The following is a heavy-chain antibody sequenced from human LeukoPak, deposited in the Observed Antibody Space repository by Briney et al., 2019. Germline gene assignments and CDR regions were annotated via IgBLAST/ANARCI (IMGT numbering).Heavy chain of an antibody. J-gene: IGHJ5*02. CDR3: ARGLTYSSSQGNWFDP. V-gene: IGHV1-69*01. CDR1: GGSFSNYA. CDR2: IIPLFGTA. D-gene: IGHD6-6*01. Sequence: SVKVSCKASGGSFSNYAISWVRQAPGQGLEWMGGIIPLFGTANYAQKFQGRVTITADESTSTAYMELSSLRSEDTAVYYCARGLTYSSSQGNWFDPWGQGTLVTVSS.